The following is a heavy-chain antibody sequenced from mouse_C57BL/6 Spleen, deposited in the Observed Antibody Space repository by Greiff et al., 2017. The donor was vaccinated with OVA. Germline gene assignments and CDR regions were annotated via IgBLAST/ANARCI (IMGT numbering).Heavy chain of an antibody. Sequence: EVKLVESGGGLVQPKGSLKLSCAASGFSFNTYAMNWVRQAPGKGLEWVACIRSKSNNYATYYADSVKDRFTISRDDSESMLYLQMNNLKTEDTAMYYCVRHEDYYGSKAYWGQGTLVTVSA. CDR3: VRHEDYYGSKAY. V-gene: IGHV10-1*01. D-gene: IGHD1-1*01. CDR1: GFSFNTYA. CDR2: IRSKSNNYAT. J-gene: IGHJ3*01.